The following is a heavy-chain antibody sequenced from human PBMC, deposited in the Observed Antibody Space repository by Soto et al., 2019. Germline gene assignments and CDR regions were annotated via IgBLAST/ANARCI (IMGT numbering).Heavy chain of an antibody. D-gene: IGHD6-19*01. CDR2: ISAYNGNT. CDR1: GYTFTSYG. CDR3: AIYREEWLPRTSYYGMDV. V-gene: IGHV1-18*01. J-gene: IGHJ6*02. Sequence: GASVKVSCKASGYTFTSYGISWVRQAPGQGLEWMGWISAYNGNTNYAQKLQGRVTMTTDTSTSTAYMELRSLRSGDTAVYYCAIYREEWLPRTSYYGMDVWGQGTTVTVSS.